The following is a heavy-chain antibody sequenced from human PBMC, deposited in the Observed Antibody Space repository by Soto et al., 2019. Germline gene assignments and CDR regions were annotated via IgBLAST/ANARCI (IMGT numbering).Heavy chain of an antibody. D-gene: IGHD2-2*01. CDR1: GGSFSGYY. V-gene: IGHV4-34*01. CDR3: ATSMDDAFDI. J-gene: IGHJ3*02. Sequence: SETLSLTCAVYGGSFSGYYWSWIRQPPGKGLEWIGEINHSGSTNYNPSLKSRVTIPVDTSKNQFSLKLSSVTAADTAVYYCATSMDDAFDIWGQGTMVTVSS. CDR2: INHSGST.